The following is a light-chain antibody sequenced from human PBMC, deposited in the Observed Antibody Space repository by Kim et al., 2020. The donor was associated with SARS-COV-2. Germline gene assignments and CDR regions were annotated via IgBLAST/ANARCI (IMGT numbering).Light chain of an antibody. CDR1: QSIGSW. CDR3: QQYSSYWT. V-gene: IGKV1-5*03. CDR2: KAS. J-gene: IGKJ1*01. Sequence: DIQMTQSPSTLSSSVGDRVTITCRASQSIGSWLAWYQQKPGKAPKVMIYKASSLESGVPLRFSGSGSGTEFTLTISSLQPDDFATYYCQQYSSYWTFGQGTKVEIK.